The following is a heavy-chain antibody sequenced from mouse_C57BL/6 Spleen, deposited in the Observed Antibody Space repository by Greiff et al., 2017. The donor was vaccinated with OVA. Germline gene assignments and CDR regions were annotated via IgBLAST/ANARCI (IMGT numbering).Heavy chain of an antibody. Sequence: VQLQQSGAELVMPGASVKLSCKASGYTFTSYWMHWVKQRPGQGLEWIGEIDPSDSYTNYNQKFKGKSTLTVDKSSSTAYMQLSSLTSEDSAVYYCARRGDYDGSSYRYFDVWGTGTTVAVSS. D-gene: IGHD1-1*01. CDR2: IDPSDSYT. V-gene: IGHV1-69*01. CDR1: GYTFTSYW. J-gene: IGHJ1*03. CDR3: ARRGDYDGSSYRYFDV.